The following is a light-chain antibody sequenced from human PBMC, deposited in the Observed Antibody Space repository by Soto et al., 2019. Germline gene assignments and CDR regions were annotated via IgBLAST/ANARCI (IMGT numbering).Light chain of an antibody. CDR2: DAS. Sequence: EIVLTQSPGTLALSPGERATLSCRASHSVSSSYLAWYQQKPGQAPRLLIYDASNRATGIPARFSGSGSGTDFTLTISSLEPEDFAVYYCQQRSAFGQGTRLEIK. J-gene: IGKJ5*01. CDR1: HSVSSSY. V-gene: IGKV3-11*01. CDR3: QQRSA.